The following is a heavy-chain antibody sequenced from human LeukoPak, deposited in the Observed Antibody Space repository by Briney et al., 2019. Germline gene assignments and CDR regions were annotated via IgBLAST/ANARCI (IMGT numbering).Heavy chain of an antibody. D-gene: IGHD2-2*02. CDR3: ARGSCSSTSCYRIYYYYMDV. CDR2: IYYSGST. V-gene: IGHV4-39*07. Sequence: PSETLSLTCTVSGGSISSSSYYWGWIRQPPGKGLEWIGSIYYSGSTYYNPSLKSRVTISVDTSKNQFSLKLSSVTAADTAVYYCARGSCSSTSCYRIYYYYMDVWGKGTTVTVSS. CDR1: GGSISSSSYY. J-gene: IGHJ6*03.